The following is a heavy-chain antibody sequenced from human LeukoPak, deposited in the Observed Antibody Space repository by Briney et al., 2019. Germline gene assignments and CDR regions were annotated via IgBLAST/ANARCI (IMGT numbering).Heavy chain of an antibody. D-gene: IGHD3-22*01. Sequence: TSETLSLTCAVYGGSFSGSYWSWIRQPPGKGLEWIGEINHSGSTNYNPSLKSRVTISVDTSKNQFSLALSSVTAADTAVYYCARRGGGYYPYYFDYWGQGTLVTVSS. CDR3: ARRGGGYYPYYFDY. CDR1: GGSFSGSY. J-gene: IGHJ4*02. CDR2: INHSGST. V-gene: IGHV4-34*01.